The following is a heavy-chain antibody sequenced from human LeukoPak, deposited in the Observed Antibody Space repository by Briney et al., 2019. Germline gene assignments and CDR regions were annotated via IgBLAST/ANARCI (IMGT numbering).Heavy chain of an antibody. V-gene: IGHV3-30*02. J-gene: IGHJ4*02. CDR3: ARGLVYYDTTGSYLAERPYFDS. D-gene: IGHD3-16*01. Sequence: GGSLRLSCVTSGLTFTNHGFHWLRQAADKGLEWVAFVRNDGFDTYHSNSVKGRFSISRDDSKNILYLQMNSLRAEDTAIYYCARGLVYYDTTGSYLAERPYFDSWGQGTLVTVSS. CDR1: GLTFTNHG. CDR2: VRNDGFDT.